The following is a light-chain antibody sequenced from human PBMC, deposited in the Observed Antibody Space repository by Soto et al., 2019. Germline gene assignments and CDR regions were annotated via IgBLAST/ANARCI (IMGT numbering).Light chain of an antibody. Sequence: EIVMTQSPATLSVSPGERATLSCRASQSVSSNLAWYQQKPCQAPRLLIYGASTRATGIPARFSGSGSGTEFNLTIISLQSEDFAVYYCQQYNNWPPITFGQGTRLEIK. J-gene: IGKJ5*01. CDR2: GAS. V-gene: IGKV3-15*01. CDR1: QSVSSN. CDR3: QQYNNWPPIT.